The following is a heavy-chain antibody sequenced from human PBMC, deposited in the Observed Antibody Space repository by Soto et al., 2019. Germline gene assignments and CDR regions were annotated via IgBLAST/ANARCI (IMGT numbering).Heavy chain of an antibody. CDR3: ARVRSSSWYPYYGMDV. Sequence: ASVKVSCKASGYTFTGYYMHWVRQAPGQGLERMGWINPNSGGTSYAQKFQGWVTMTRDTSISTAYMELSRLRSDDTAVYYCARVRSSSWYPYYGMDVWGQGTTVTVSS. CDR2: INPNSGGT. CDR1: GYTFTGYY. V-gene: IGHV1-2*04. D-gene: IGHD6-13*01. J-gene: IGHJ6*02.